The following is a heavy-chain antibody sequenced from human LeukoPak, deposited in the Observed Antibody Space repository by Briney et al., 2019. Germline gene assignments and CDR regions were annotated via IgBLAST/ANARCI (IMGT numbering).Heavy chain of an antibody. J-gene: IGHJ4*02. CDR2: TYYSSKWYN. CDR3: ARAPHGSGCDY. V-gene: IGHV6-1*01. D-gene: IGHD6-19*01. Sequence: TSQTLSLTCAISGDSVSSSSATWIWLRQSPSRGLEWLGRTYYSSKWYNDYGLSVRSRITVNPDTSTNQFPLQLNSVTPEDTAVYYCARAPHGSGCDYWSQGTLVTVSS. CDR1: GDSVSSSSAT.